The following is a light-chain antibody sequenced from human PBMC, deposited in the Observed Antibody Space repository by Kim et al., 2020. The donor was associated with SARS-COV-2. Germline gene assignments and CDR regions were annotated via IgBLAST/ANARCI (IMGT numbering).Light chain of an antibody. CDR3: QAWDSSLV. CDR2: QDS. V-gene: IGLV3-1*01. J-gene: IGLJ2*01. Sequence: SYELTQPLSVSVSPGQTASITCSGDKLGDKYACWYQQKPGQSSVLVIYQDSKRPSGIPERFSGSNSGNTATLTISGTQAMDEADYYCQAWDSSLVFGGGT. CDR1: KLGDKY.